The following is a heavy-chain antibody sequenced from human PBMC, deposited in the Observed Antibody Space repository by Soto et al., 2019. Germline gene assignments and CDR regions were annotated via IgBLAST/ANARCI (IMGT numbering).Heavy chain of an antibody. CDR2: ISYDGSNK. Sequence: QVQLVESGGGVVQPGRSLRLSCAASGFTFSSYGMHWVRQAPGKGLEWVAVISYDGSNKYYADSVKGRLTISRDNSKNPLYLQMNRLRAEDTAVYYCAKASVGYCISTSCNNWFDPWGQGTLVTVSS. V-gene: IGHV3-30*18. CDR3: AKASVGYCISTSCNNWFDP. D-gene: IGHD2-2*01. CDR1: GFTFSSYG. J-gene: IGHJ5*02.